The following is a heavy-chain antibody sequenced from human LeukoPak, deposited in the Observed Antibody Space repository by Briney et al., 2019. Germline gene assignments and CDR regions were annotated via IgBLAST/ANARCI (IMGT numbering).Heavy chain of an antibody. Sequence: SETLSLTCTVSGGSISTYYWSWIRQSPGKGLEWIADISASGGTNYTPSLESRVTVSIDSSKNQFSLKLSSVTATDTAVFYCARTAHNCAWEGKWFHPLGQGTLVTVSS. CDR1: GGSISTYY. D-gene: IGHD2-21*01. V-gene: IGHV4-4*08. CDR3: ARTAHNCAWEGKWFHP. J-gene: IGHJ5*02. CDR2: ISASGGT.